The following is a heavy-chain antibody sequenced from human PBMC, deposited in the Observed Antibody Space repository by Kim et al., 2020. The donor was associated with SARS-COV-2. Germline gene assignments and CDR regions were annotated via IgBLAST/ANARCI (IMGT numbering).Heavy chain of an antibody. V-gene: IGHV4-59*01. D-gene: IGHD6-13*01. Sequence: PSLKSRVTISVDTSKNQFSRKLSSVTAADTAVYYCARDGIAAADYGMDVWGQGTTVTVSS. CDR3: ARDGIAAADYGMDV. J-gene: IGHJ6*02.